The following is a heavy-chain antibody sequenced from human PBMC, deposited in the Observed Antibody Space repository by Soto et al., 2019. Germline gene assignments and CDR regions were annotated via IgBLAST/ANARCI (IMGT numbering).Heavy chain of an antibody. CDR2: IYYSGST. CDR1: GGSISSGGYY. CDR3: ARDGPTYYDFWSGYQFYGMDV. J-gene: IGHJ6*02. V-gene: IGHV4-31*03. D-gene: IGHD3-3*01. Sequence: QVQLQESGPGLVKPSQTLSLTCTVSGGSISSGGYYWSWIRQHPGKGLEWIGYIYYSGSTYYNPSLQSRVTISVDTSKNQFALKLSSVTAADTAVYYCARDGPTYYDFWSGYQFYGMDVWGQGTTVTVSS.